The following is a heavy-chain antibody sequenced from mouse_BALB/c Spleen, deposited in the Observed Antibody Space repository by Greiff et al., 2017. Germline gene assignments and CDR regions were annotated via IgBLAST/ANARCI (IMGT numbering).Heavy chain of an antibody. D-gene: IGHD1-3*01. CDR2: ISSGGSYT. CDR3: ARGVAPHAMDY. J-gene: IGHJ4*01. Sequence: EVQGVESGGGLVKPGGSLKLSCAASGFTFSSYAMSWVRQSPEKRLEWVAEISSGGSYTYYPDTVTGRFTISRDNAKNTLYLEMSSLRSEDTAMYYCARGVAPHAMDYWGQGTSVTVSS. V-gene: IGHV5-9-4*01. CDR1: GFTFSSYA.